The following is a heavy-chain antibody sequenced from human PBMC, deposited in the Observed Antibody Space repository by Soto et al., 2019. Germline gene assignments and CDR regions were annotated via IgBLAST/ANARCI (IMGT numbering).Heavy chain of an antibody. CDR1: GFTVSNAW. D-gene: IGHD2-8*01. Sequence: SLRLSCATSGFTVSNAWMAWVRQAPGKGLEWVGRIKSIADGGTTNYAAPVKGRFSISRHDSENTLYLQMNSLRVEDTGIYYCHTPHGRNAFDIWGPGTVVTVSS. CDR2: IKSIADGGTT. V-gene: IGHV3-15*01. J-gene: IGHJ3*02. CDR3: HTPHGRNAFDI.